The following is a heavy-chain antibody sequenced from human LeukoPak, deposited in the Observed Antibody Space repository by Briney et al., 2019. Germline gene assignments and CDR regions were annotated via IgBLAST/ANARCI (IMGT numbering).Heavy chain of an antibody. CDR1: GGSLSSSNW. J-gene: IGHJ4*02. D-gene: IGHD3-22*01. V-gene: IGHV4-4*02. Sequence: PSETLSLTCAVSGGSLSSSNWWSWVRQPPGKGLEWIGEIYHSGSTNYNPSLKSRVTISVDKSKNQFSLKLSSVTAADTAVYYCARVDYYDSSGYYLRYWGQGTLVTVSS. CDR2: IYHSGST. CDR3: ARVDYYDSSGYYLRY.